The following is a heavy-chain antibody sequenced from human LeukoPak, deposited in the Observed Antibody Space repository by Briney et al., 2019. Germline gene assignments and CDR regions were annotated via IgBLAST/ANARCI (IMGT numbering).Heavy chain of an antibody. CDR2: INPNSGGT. Sequence: ASVKVSCKASGYTFTCYYMHWVRQAPGQGLEWMGWINPNSGGTNYAQKFQGRVTMTRDTSITTAYMELSRLRSDDTAVYYCARDSGDGYNLFDYWGQGTLVTVSS. D-gene: IGHD5-24*01. J-gene: IGHJ4*02. CDR1: GYTFTCYY. V-gene: IGHV1-2*02. CDR3: ARDSGDGYNLFDY.